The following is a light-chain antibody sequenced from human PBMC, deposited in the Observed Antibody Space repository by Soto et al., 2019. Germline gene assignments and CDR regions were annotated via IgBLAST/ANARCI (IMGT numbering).Light chain of an antibody. CDR3: TSFTSRHTYV. CDR1: SSDVGGYNY. J-gene: IGLJ1*01. CDR2: DVS. Sequence: QSVLTQPRSVSGSPGQSVSISCTGTSSDVGGYNYVSWYQQHPGKAPKVIIYDVSKRPSGVPDRFSGSKSGNTASLTISGLQSEDEADYYCTSFTSRHTYVFGTGTKVTVL. V-gene: IGLV2-11*01.